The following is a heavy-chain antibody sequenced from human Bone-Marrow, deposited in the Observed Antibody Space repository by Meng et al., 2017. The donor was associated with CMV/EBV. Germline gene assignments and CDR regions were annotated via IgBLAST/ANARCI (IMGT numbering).Heavy chain of an antibody. CDR1: GFTFSSYA. J-gene: IGHJ6*02. CDR3: ARDATPWYIGSSSGTGYYGVDV. D-gene: IGHD3-10*01. V-gene: IGHV3-30-3*01. CDR2: ISYDGSKK. Sequence: GESLKISCAASGFTFSSYAMHWVRQAPGKGLEWVAVISYDGSKKYYADSVKGRFTISRDNSKNTLYLQMSSLRAEDTAVYYCARDATPWYIGSSSGTGYYGVDVWGQGTTVTVSS.